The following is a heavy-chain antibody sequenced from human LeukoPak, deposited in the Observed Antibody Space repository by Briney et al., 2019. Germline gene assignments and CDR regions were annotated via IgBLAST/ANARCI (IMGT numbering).Heavy chain of an antibody. V-gene: IGHV3-74*01. CDR2: INSDGSST. Sequence: GGSLRLSCAASGSTFSSYAMSWVRQAPGKGLVWVSRINSDGSSTSYADSVKGRFTISRDNAKNTLYLQMNSLRAEDTAVYYCARDPTYDILTGYTDYWGQGTLVTVSS. CDR3: ARDPTYDILTGYTDY. CDR1: GSTFSSYA. D-gene: IGHD3-9*01. J-gene: IGHJ4*02.